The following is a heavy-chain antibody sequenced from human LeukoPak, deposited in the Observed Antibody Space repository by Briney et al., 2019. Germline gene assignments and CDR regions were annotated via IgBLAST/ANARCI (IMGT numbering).Heavy chain of an antibody. V-gene: IGHV5-51*01. CDR3: ASTSSSSGVIY. Sequence: GESLKISCKGSGYSFTSYWIGWVRQMPGKGLEWMGIIYPGDSDTRYSPSFQGQVTISADKSISTAYLQWSSPKASATAMYYCASTSSSSGVIYWGQGTLVTVSS. D-gene: IGHD6-19*01. CDR1: GYSFTSYW. CDR2: IYPGDSDT. J-gene: IGHJ4*02.